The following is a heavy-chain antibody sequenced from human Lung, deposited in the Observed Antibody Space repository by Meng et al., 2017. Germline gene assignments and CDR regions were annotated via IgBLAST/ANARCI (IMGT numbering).Heavy chain of an antibody. V-gene: IGHV4-30-4*01. CDR1: GGSISISNYY. CDR2: IYNSGGT. CDR3: ARGQKGYFDL. J-gene: IGHJ2*01. Sequence: VQLQESGPGLVKPSQTLSLTCPVSGGSISISNYYWSWIRQPPGKGLEWSGHIYNSGGTYYNPSLKSRITISVDTSKNQFSLKLSSVTAADTAVYYCARGQKGYFDLWGRGTLVTVSS.